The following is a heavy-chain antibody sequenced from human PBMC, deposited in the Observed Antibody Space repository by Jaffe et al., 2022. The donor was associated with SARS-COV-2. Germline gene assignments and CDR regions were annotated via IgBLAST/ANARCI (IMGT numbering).Heavy chain of an antibody. Sequence: EVQLVESGGGLVKPGGSLRLSCAASGFSFNYYSMHWLRQAPGKGLEWVSSISTSGDYIYYTDSVKGRFSISRDVAMNSLFLQMNSLRAEDTAVYYCARGEGTFYYESGGSYYAYYFDWWGQGTLVTVSS. CDR2: ISTSGDYI. V-gene: IGHV3-21*02. CDR1: GFSFNYYS. J-gene: IGHJ4*02. D-gene: IGHD3-22*01. CDR3: ARGEGTFYYESGGSYYAYYFDW.